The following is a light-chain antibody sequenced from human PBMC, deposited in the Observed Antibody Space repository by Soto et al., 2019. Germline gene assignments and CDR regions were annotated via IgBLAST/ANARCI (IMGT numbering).Light chain of an antibody. CDR2: GNS. CDR3: QSYDSSLSGGV. Sequence: QSVLTQPPSVYGAPGQRVTISCTGSSSNIGAGYDVHWYQQLPVTAPKLLIYGNSNRPSGVPYRFSGSKSGTSASLAITGLQAEDEADYYCQSYDSSLSGGVFGGGTKLTVL. CDR1: SSNIGAGYD. J-gene: IGLJ2*01. V-gene: IGLV1-40*01.